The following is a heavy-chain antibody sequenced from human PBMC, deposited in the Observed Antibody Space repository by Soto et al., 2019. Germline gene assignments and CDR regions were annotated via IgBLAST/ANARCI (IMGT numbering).Heavy chain of an antibody. CDR1: GFTFRNYG. J-gene: IGHJ4*02. Sequence: QVQLVESGGGVVQPGRSLRLSCAASGFTFRNYGMHWVRQAPGKGLEWVAVISYHGSDKYYADAVKGRFTISRDNSKNTLYLQMDSLRAEDTAVYSCAKDHLTTTVTTVGYWGQGTLVTVSS. CDR3: AKDHLTTTVTTVGY. CDR2: ISYHGSDK. V-gene: IGHV3-30*18. D-gene: IGHD4-17*01.